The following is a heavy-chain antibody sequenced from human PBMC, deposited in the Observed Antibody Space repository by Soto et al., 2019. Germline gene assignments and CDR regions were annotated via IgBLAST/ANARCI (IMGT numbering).Heavy chain of an antibody. V-gene: IGHV1-69*13. Sequence: ASVKVSCKASGGTFSSYAISWVRQAPGQGLEWMGGIIPIFGTANYAQKFQGRVTITADESTSTAYMELSNLRSEDTAVYYCARAPNPYYYDSSGLPLSTGFDYWGQGTLVTVSS. J-gene: IGHJ4*02. CDR2: IIPIFGTA. D-gene: IGHD3-22*01. CDR3: ARAPNPYYYDSSGLPLSTGFDY. CDR1: GGTFSSYA.